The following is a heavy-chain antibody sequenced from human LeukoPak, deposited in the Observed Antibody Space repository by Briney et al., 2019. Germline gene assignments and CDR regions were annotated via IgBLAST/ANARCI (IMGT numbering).Heavy chain of an antibody. CDR3: ARELAPYYDFWSGLPMDV. CDR1: GYTFTGYY. CDR2: INPNSGGT. V-gene: IGHV1-2*06. Sequence: GASVKVSCKASGYTFTGYYMHWVRQAPGQGLEWMGRINPNSGGTNYAQKFQGRVTMTRDTSISTAYMELSRLRSDDTAVYYCARELAPYYDFWSGLPMDVWGQGTTVTVSS. J-gene: IGHJ6*02. D-gene: IGHD3-3*01.